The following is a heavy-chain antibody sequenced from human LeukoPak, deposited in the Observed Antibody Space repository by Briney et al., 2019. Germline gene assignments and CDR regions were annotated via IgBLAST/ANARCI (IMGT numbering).Heavy chain of an antibody. Sequence: GGSLRLSCEASGFTFSNSWMTWVRQTPGKGLEWVANIKTDGSEKYYVDSVKGRFTISRDNAKNSLYLQMSSLRAEDTAVYYCARKTTNDYWGQGTLVTVSS. CDR3: ARKTTNDY. J-gene: IGHJ4*02. V-gene: IGHV3-7*01. CDR2: IKTDGSEK. CDR1: GFTFSNSW. D-gene: IGHD1-26*01.